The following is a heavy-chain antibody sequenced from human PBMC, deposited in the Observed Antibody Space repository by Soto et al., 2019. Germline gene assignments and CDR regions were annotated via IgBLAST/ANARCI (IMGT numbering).Heavy chain of an antibody. CDR3: ARANWYSEY. CDR1: GGSINNHY. D-gene: IGHD7-27*01. V-gene: IGHV4-59*11. CDR2: IYYTGST. Sequence: SETLSLTCTVSGGSINNHYWSWIRQPPGKGLEWIGYIYYTGSTNYNPSLESRVTMSVDTSKKRVSLNLNSITAEDKAIYYCARANWYSEYWCQGILVTVS. J-gene: IGHJ4*02.